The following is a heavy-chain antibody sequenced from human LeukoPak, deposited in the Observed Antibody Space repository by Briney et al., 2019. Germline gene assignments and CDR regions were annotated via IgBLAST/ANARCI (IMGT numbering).Heavy chain of an antibody. CDR1: GFTLSSYW. CDR2: INGDGRNI. J-gene: IGHJ5*02. CDR3: VRDNPRCCGVVPANIDDL. V-gene: IGHV3-74*01. D-gene: IGHD2-21*02. Sequence: GGSLRLSCVASGFTLSSYWMHWVRHDPRKGLVWVSRINGDGRNINYADSVRGRFTISRDNAKNTLYLQMNSLRADDTAMYYCVRDNPRCCGVVPANIDDLWGQGTLVTVSS.